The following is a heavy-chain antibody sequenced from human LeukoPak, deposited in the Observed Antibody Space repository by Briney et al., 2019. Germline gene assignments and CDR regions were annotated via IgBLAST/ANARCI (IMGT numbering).Heavy chain of an antibody. J-gene: IGHJ4*02. Sequence: GGSLRLSCAASGFTFSSYSMNWVRQAPGKGLEWVSYISSSSSTIYYADSVKGRFTISRDNSKNTLYLQMNSLRAEDTAVYYCAKAHKWEPKSFDYWGQGTLVTVSS. CDR3: AKAHKWEPKSFDY. CDR2: ISSSSSTI. D-gene: IGHD1-26*01. CDR1: GFTFSSYS. V-gene: IGHV3-48*01.